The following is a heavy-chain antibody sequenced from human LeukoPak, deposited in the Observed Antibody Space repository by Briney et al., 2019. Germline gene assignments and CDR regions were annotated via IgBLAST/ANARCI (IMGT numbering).Heavy chain of an antibody. J-gene: IGHJ4*02. CDR1: GGSISSYY. D-gene: IGHD6-13*01. V-gene: IGHV4-4*07. CDR3: ARGNRRSSSWKPLLYFDY. Sequence: SETLSLTCTVSGGSISSYYWSWIRQPAGKGLEWIGRIYTSGSTNNNPSLKSRVTMSVDTSKNQFSLKLSSVTAADTAVYYCARGNRRSSSWKPLLYFDYWGQGTLVTVSS. CDR2: IYTSGST.